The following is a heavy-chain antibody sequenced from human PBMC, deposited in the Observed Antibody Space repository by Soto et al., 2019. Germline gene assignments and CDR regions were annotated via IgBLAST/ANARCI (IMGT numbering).Heavy chain of an antibody. Sequence: GGSLRLSCAVSGFTFSSCGMSWVRQAPGKGLEWVSAIGGSGPSTYYADSVKGRFTISRDTSKNTVYLQMNSLRGDDTAVYYCAKDGIAVSGPVTNAFDIWGQGTMVTVSS. V-gene: IGHV3-23*01. CDR1: GFTFSSCG. CDR3: AKDGIAVSGPVTNAFDI. CDR2: IGGSGPST. J-gene: IGHJ3*02. D-gene: IGHD6-19*01.